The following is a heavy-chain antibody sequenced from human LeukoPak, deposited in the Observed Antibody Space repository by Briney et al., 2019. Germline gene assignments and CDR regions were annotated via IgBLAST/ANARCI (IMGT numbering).Heavy chain of an antibody. D-gene: IGHD3-10*01. V-gene: IGHV1-18*01. CDR3: ARDRSLVRGVSFDY. Sequence: ASVKVSCKASGYTFTKYGISWVRQAPGQGLEWMGWISAYNGDTKYAQKFQGRVTMTTDSSTSTAYMELRSLRSDDTAVYYCARDRSLVRGVSFDYWGQGTLVTVSS. CDR1: GYTFTKYG. J-gene: IGHJ4*02. CDR2: ISAYNGDT.